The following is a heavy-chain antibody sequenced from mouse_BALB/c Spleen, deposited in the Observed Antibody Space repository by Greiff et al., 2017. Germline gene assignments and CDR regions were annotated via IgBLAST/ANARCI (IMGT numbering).Heavy chain of an antibody. CDR1: GYTFTSYW. D-gene: IGHD1-1*01. CDR2: INPSTGYT. Sequence: VKLQESGAELAKPGASVKMSCKASGYTFTSYWMHWVKQRPGQGLEWIGYINPSTGYTEYNQKFKDKATLTADKSSSTAYMQLSSLTSEDSAVYYCARDYGSPAWFAYWGQGTLVTVSA. CDR3: ARDYGSPAWFAY. J-gene: IGHJ3*01. V-gene: IGHV1-7*01.